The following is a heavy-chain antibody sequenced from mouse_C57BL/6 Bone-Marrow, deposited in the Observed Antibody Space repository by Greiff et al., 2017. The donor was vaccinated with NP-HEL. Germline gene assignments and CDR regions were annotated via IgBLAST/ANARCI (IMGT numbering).Heavy chain of an antibody. CDR1: GYTFTSYW. D-gene: IGHD1-1*01. Sequence: QVQLQQPGAELVKPGASVKLSCKASGYTFTSYWMHWVKQRPGRGLGWIGRIDPNSGGTKYNEKFKSKATLTVDKPSSTAYMQLSSLTSEDSAVYYCTRDEINAVIHYIDYWGQGTTLTVSS. CDR3: TRDEINAVIHYIDY. J-gene: IGHJ2*01. CDR2: IDPNSGGT. V-gene: IGHV1-72*01.